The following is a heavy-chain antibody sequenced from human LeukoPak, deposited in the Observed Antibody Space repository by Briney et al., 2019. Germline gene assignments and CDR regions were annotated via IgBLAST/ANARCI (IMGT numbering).Heavy chain of an antibody. CDR3: AKGSHYGDLLFEY. J-gene: IGHJ4*02. V-gene: IGHV3-23*01. D-gene: IGHD4-17*01. CDR1: GFTFSNYA. CDR2: LSGSADRT. Sequence: GGSLRLSCAASGFTFSNYAMSWVRQAPEKGLEWVSALSGSADRTYYADSVKGWFTISRDNSKNTVYLQMNSLRAEDTAVYYCAKGSHYGDLLFEYWGQGTLVTVSS.